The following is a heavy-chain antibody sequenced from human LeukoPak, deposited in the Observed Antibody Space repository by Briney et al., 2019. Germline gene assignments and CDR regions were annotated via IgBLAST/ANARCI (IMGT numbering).Heavy chain of an antibody. CDR1: GFTSSSYG. Sequence: GGSLRLSCAASGFTSSSYGMHWVRQAPGKGLEWVAFIRYDGSNKYYADSVKGRFTISRDNSKNTLYLQMNSLRAEDTAVYYCAKDFTNIVVVPAAHFLDYWGQGTLVTVSS. D-gene: IGHD2-2*01. J-gene: IGHJ4*02. V-gene: IGHV3-30*02. CDR2: IRYDGSNK. CDR3: AKDFTNIVVVPAAHFLDY.